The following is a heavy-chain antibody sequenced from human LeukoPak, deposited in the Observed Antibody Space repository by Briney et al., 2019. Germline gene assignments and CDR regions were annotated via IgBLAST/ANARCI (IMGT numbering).Heavy chain of an antibody. V-gene: IGHV3-23*01. CDR3: ARRSASDY. Sequence: GESLRLSCAASGFTFNTYAMSWVRQAPGKGLERVAVISGDGATTHYADSVKGRFTVSRDNSKDTLYLQMNSLRAEDTAVYYCARRSASDYWGQGTLVTVSS. D-gene: IGHD5-18*01. J-gene: IGHJ4*02. CDR1: GFTFNTYA. CDR2: ISGDGATT.